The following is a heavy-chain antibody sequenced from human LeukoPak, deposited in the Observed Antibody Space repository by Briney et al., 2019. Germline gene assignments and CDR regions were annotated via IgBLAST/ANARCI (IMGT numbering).Heavy chain of an antibody. Sequence: GGSLRLSCAASGFTFSSYWMHWVRQAPGKGLEWVAVISYDGSNKYYADSVKGRFTISRDNSKNTLYLQMNSLRAEDTAVYYCARDLVVVTFMASGPLVYWGQGTLVTVSS. CDR2: ISYDGSNK. V-gene: IGHV3-30*03. CDR3: ARDLVVVTFMASGPLVY. CDR1: GFTFSSYW. D-gene: IGHD2-21*02. J-gene: IGHJ4*02.